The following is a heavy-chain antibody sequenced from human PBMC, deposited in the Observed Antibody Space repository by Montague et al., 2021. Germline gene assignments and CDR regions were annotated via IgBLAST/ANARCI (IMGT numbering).Heavy chain of an antibody. CDR3: ANSGGGGGSPRWAY. CDR2: IKSDGLIA. CDR1: GFTFRSYW. D-gene: IGHD2-21*01. J-gene: IGHJ4*02. V-gene: IGHV3-74*01. Sequence: SRRLSCAASGFTFRSYWMHWVRQAPGKGLVWVSRIKSDGLIAIYADSVKGRFTISRDNSKSTLWLQLNSLRAEDTGVYYCANSGGGGGSPRWAYWGQGTLVTVSS.